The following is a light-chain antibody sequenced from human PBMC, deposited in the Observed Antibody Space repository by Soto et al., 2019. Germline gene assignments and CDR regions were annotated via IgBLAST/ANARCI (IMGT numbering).Light chain of an antibody. V-gene: IGLV1-40*01. CDR2: GNS. CDR1: SSNIGTGYD. Sequence: QSVLTQPPSVSGAPGQRVTIPCTGSSSNIGTGYDVHWYQQLPGTAPKLLIYGNSNRPSGVPDRFSGSKSGTSASLAITGLQAEDEADYYCQSFDSSRFYVFGNGTKVTVL. J-gene: IGLJ1*01. CDR3: QSFDSSRFYV.